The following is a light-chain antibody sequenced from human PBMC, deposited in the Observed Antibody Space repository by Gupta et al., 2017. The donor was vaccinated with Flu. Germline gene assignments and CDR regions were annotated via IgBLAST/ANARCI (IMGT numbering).Light chain of an antibody. CDR2: EVS. CDR3: CSYRDTNTPNWV. V-gene: IGLV2-14*03. J-gene: IGLJ3*02. Sequence: QSALTQPASVSGSPGQSITISCTGTSSDIGGYNYVSWYQQYPGKVPKLIIYEVSNRPSRVSDRFSGSKSSNTASLTISGLQADDEADYYCCSYRDTNTPNWVFGGGTKVTVL. CDR1: SSDIGGYNY.